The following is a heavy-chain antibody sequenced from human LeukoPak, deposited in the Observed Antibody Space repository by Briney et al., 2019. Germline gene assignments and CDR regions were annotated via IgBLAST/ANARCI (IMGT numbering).Heavy chain of an antibody. CDR2: IYYSGST. D-gene: IGHD3-3*01. CDR1: GGSISSSSYY. Sequence: PSETLSLTCTVSGGSISSSSYYWGWIRQPPGKGLEWIGSIYYSGSTYYNPSLKSRVTISVDTSKNQLSLKLSSVTAADTAVYYCAREFGVVIPFDYWGQGTLVTVSS. V-gene: IGHV4-39*02. J-gene: IGHJ4*02. CDR3: AREFGVVIPFDY.